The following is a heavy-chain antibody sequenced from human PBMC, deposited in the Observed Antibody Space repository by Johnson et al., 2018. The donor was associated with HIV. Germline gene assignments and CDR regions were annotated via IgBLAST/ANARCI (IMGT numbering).Heavy chain of an antibody. CDR2: ISSSGSTI. CDR3: ARVEFNFWSGRSECAFDI. V-gene: IGHV3-48*01. Sequence: VQLVESGGGLVQPGGSLRLSCAASGFTFSSYAMHWVRQAPGKGLEWVSNISSSGSTIYYADSVKGRFTISRDNSKNTLYLQMNNLRAEDTAVYYCARVEFNFWSGRSECAFDIWGQGTMVTVSS. J-gene: IGHJ3*02. D-gene: IGHD3-3*01. CDR1: GFTFSSYA.